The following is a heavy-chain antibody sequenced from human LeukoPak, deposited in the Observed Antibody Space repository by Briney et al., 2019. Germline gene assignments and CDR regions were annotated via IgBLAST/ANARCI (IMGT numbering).Heavy chain of an antibody. Sequence: SETLSLTCTVSGGSISSHYWSWIRQPAGKGLEWIGRIYTSGRTNYNPPLQSRVTMSVDPSKNQFSLKLSSVTAADTAVYYCARGGYDFWGGPDESWFAPWGQGTLVTVSS. V-gene: IGHV4-4*07. CDR1: GGSISSHY. CDR3: ARGGYDFWGGPDESWFAP. CDR2: IYTSGRT. J-gene: IGHJ5*02. D-gene: IGHD3-3*01.